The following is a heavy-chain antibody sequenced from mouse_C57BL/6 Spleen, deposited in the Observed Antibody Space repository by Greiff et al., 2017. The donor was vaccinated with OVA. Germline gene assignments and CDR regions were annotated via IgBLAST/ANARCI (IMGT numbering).Heavy chain of an antibody. V-gene: IGHV6-3*01. CDR3: TGTGTGFDY. CDR2: IRLKSDNYAT. D-gene: IGHD4-1*01. J-gene: IGHJ2*01. CDR1: GFTFSNYW. Sequence: EVQGVESGGGLVQPGGSLKLSCVASGFTFSNYWMNWVRQSPEKGLEWVAQIRLKSDNYATHYAESVKGRFTISRDDSKSSVYLQMNNLRAEDTGIYYCTGTGTGFDYWGQGTTLTVSS.